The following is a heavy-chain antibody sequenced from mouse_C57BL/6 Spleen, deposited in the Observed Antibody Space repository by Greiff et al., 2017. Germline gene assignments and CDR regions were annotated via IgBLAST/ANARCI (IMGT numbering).Heavy chain of an antibody. J-gene: IGHJ3*01. CDR2: IDPSDSYT. CDR3: ARRDMDGLRQACFAY. D-gene: IGHD2-4*01. Sequence: QVQLQQPGAELVMPGASVKLSCKASGYTFTSYWMHWVKQRPGQGLEWIGEIDPSDSYTNYNQQLKGKSTLTVDKSSSTAYMQLSNLTSENSAVYDCARRDMDGLRQACFAYWGQGTLVTVSA. CDR1: GYTFTSYW. V-gene: IGHV1-69*01.